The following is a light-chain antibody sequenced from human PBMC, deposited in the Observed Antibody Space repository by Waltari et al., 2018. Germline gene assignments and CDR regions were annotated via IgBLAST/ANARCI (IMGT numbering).Light chain of an antibody. V-gene: IGKV3-20*01. CDR3: QQYGSSHYT. Sequence: EIVLTQSPGTLSLSPGERATLSCRASQSVSSSYLAWYQQKPGQAPRLLIYGASSRATGIPDRFSGSGSGTDFTLTISRLEPEDFAVYYCQQYGSSHYTFGQGTMLEIK. CDR2: GAS. J-gene: IGKJ2*01. CDR1: QSVSSSY.